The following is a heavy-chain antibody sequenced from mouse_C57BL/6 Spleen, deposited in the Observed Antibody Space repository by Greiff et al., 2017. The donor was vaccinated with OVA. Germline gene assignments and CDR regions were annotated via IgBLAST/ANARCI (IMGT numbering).Heavy chain of an antibody. Sequence: VQLQQSGPELVKPGASVKISCKASGYTFTDYYMNWVKQSHGKSLEWIGDINPNNGGTSYNQKFKGKATLTVDKSSSTAYMELRSLTSEDSAVYYCARGLRPLMDYWGQGTSVTVSS. D-gene: IGHD3-1*01. CDR2: INPNNGGT. J-gene: IGHJ4*01. V-gene: IGHV1-26*01. CDR3: ARGLRPLMDY. CDR1: GYTFTDYY.